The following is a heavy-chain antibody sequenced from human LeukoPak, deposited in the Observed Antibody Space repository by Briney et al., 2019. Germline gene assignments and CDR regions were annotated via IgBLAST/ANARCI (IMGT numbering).Heavy chain of an antibody. CDR1: GGSISSSSYY. V-gene: IGHV4-39*07. CDR2: IYYSGST. CDR3: ARGGYCGGDCRDAFDI. D-gene: IGHD2-21*02. J-gene: IGHJ3*02. Sequence: SETLSLTCTVSGGSISSSSYYWGWIRQPPGKGLEWIGSIYYSGSTYYNPSLKSRVTISVDTSKNQFSLKLSSVTAADTAVYYCARGGYCGGDCRDAFDIWGQGTMVTVSS.